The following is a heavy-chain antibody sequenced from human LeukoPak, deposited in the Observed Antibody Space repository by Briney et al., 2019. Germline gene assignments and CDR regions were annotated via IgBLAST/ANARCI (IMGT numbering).Heavy chain of an antibody. CDR2: INSDGSST. J-gene: IGHJ4*02. CDR1: GFTFSSSW. V-gene: IGHV3-74*01. Sequence: GGSLRLSCAASGFTFSSSWMSWVRQAPGKGLVWVSRINSDGSSTSYADSVKGRFTISRDNAKNTLYLQMNSLRAEDTAAYYCTRRTYDSSGFDYWGQGTLVTVSS. D-gene: IGHD3-22*01. CDR3: TRRTYDSSGFDY.